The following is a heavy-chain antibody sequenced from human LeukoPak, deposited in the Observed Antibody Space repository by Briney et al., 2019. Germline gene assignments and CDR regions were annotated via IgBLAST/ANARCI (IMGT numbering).Heavy chain of an antibody. CDR3: TRAPSGYDPNWFDP. CDR2: IRSKAYGGTT. J-gene: IGHJ5*02. Sequence: PGRSLRLSSTASGFTFGDYAMSWVRQAPGKGLEWVGFIRSKAYGGTTEYAASVKGRFTISRDDSKSIAYLQMNSLKTEDTAVYYCTRAPSGYDPNWFDPWGQGTLVTVSS. D-gene: IGHD5-12*01. CDR1: GFTFGDYA. V-gene: IGHV3-49*04.